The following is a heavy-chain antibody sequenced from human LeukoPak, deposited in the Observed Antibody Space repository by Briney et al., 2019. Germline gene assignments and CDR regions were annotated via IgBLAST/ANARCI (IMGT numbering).Heavy chain of an antibody. Sequence: GSLRLSCAASGFTFSTYWMSWVCQAPGKGLEWVANLKQDGSEKYCVDSVKGRFTISRDNANNSLYLQMNSLRAEDAAVYYCARGGDYLDYWGQETLVPVSS. CDR2: LKQDGSEK. J-gene: IGHJ4*02. CDR3: ARGGDYLDY. V-gene: IGHV3-7*05. CDR1: GFTFSTYW.